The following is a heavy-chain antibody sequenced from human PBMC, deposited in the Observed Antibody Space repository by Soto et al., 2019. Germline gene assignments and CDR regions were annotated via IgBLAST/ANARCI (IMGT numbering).Heavy chain of an antibody. Sequence: SETLSLTCTVSGGSISSSSYYWGWIRQPPGKGLEWIGSIYYSGNAYYNPSLKRRVTISVDTAKNQFSLKLSSVTAADTAVYYCARQYYFGSGSYYNRPFAFWGQGTLVTVS. CDR2: IYYSGNA. CDR1: GGSISSSSYY. CDR3: ARQYYFGSGSYYNRPFAF. V-gene: IGHV4-39*01. J-gene: IGHJ4*02. D-gene: IGHD3-10*01.